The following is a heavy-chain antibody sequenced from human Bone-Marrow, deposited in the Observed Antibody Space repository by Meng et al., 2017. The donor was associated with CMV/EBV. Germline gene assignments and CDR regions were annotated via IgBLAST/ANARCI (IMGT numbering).Heavy chain of an antibody. V-gene: IGHV3-7*01. Sequence: GGSLRLSCAASGFTFSSYWMSWVRQAPGKGLEWVANIKQDGSEKYYVDSAKGRFTISRDNAKNSLYLQMNSLRAEDTAVYYCASMSYDFWSGSYGMDVWGQGTTVTVSS. CDR2: IKQDGSEK. CDR3: ASMSYDFWSGSYGMDV. D-gene: IGHD3-3*01. J-gene: IGHJ6*02. CDR1: GFTFSSYW.